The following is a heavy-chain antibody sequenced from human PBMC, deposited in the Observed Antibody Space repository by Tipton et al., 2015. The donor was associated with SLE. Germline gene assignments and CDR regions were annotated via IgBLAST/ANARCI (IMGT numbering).Heavy chain of an antibody. V-gene: IGHV4-39*07. J-gene: IGHJ4*02. Sequence: TLSLTCTVSGGSISSSSYYWGWIRQPPGKGLEWIGSIYYSGSTYYNPSLKSRVTISVDTSKNQFSLKLSSVTAADTAVYYCARDERRGDYFYWGQGTLVTVSS. CDR1: GGSISSSSYY. CDR2: IYYSGST. CDR3: ARDERRGDYFY. D-gene: IGHD4-17*01.